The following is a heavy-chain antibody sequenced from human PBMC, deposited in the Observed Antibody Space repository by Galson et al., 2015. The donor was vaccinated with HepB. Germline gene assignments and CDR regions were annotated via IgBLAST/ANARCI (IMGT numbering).Heavy chain of an antibody. CDR3: ARAPVGAAAAYYYGMDV. D-gene: IGHD6-13*01. Sequence: SLRLSCAASGFTFSSYAMHWVRQAPGKGLEWVAVISYDGSNKYYADSVKGRFTISRDNSKNTLYLQMNSLRAEDTAVYYCARAPVGAAAAYYYGMDVWGQGTTVTVSS. J-gene: IGHJ6*02. CDR2: ISYDGSNK. V-gene: IGHV3-30*04. CDR1: GFTFSSYA.